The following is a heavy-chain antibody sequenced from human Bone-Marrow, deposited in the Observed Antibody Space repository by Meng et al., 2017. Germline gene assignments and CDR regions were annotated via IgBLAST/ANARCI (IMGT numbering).Heavy chain of an antibody. Sequence: GESLKISCAASGFTFSSYAMSWVRQAPGKGLEWVSAISGSGGSTYYADSVKGRFTISRDNSKNTLYLQMNSLRAEDTAVYYCARIDYAQDFDYWGQGTLVTVSS. D-gene: IGHD4-17*01. V-gene: IGHV3-23*01. CDR1: GFTFSSYA. J-gene: IGHJ4*02. CDR2: ISGSGGST. CDR3: ARIDYAQDFDY.